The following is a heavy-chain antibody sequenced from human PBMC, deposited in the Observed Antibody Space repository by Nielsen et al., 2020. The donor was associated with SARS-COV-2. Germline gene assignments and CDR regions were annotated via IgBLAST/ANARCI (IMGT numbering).Heavy chain of an antibody. CDR3: ARDNMGSGSTWGIYYYYYGMDV. D-gene: IGHD6-13*01. V-gene: IGHV3-23*01. J-gene: IGHJ6*02. CDR2: ISGSGGST. Sequence: GESLKISCAASGFTFSSYAMSWVRQAPGKGLEWVSAISGSGGSTYYADSVKGRFTISRDNSKNTLYLQMNSLRAEDTAVYYCARDNMGSGSTWGIYYYYYGMDVWGQGTTVTVSS. CDR1: GFTFSSYA.